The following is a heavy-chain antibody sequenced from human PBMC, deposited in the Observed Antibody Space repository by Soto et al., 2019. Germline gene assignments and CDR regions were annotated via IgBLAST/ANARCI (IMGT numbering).Heavy chain of an antibody. V-gene: IGHV3-23*01. CDR3: AKEYYDFWRGSYSFDY. CDR1: GFTFSSYA. J-gene: IGHJ4*02. CDR2: IIAGGTR. Sequence: VQLLESGGDLVRPGGSLRLSCVGTGFTFSSYALSWVRQAPGKGLEWVSGIIAGGTRDYADSVKGRFTISRDNSKNTLYLQMNGLTGEDTALYYCAKEYYDFWRGSYSFDYWGQGNLVTVSS. D-gene: IGHD3-3*01.